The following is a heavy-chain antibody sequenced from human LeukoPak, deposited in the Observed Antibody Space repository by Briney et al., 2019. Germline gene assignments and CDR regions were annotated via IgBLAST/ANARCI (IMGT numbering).Heavy chain of an antibody. CDR1: GYTFTSYW. CDR3: ARGGSGWSFYS. CDR2: IYPSDSDT. V-gene: IGHV5-51*01. Sequence: GESLKISCKASGYTFTSYWIGWVRQMPGKGPEWMWLIYPSDSDTRYSPSFQGQVTISADKSISTAYLQWSSLKASDTAMYYCARGGSGWSFYSWGQGTLVTVSS. J-gene: IGHJ5*01. D-gene: IGHD6-19*01.